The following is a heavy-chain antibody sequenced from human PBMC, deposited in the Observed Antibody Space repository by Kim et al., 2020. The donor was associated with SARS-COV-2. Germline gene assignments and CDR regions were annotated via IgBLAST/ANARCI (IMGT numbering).Heavy chain of an antibody. CDR2: IYYSGST. CDR1: GGSISSGGYY. CDR3: ARAPGIAAETGWFDP. V-gene: IGHV4-31*03. D-gene: IGHD6-13*01. Sequence: SETLSLTCTVSGGSISSGGYYWSWIRQHPGKGLEWIGYIYYSGSTHSNPSLKTRVTITVATSKNQFALTQSSVTAADTVVCYCARAPGIAAETGWFDPWGQGTLVTVSS. J-gene: IGHJ5*02.